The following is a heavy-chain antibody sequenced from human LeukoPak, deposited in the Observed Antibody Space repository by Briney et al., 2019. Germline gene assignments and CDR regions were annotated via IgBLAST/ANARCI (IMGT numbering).Heavy chain of an antibody. Sequence: ASVKVSCKASGYTFTSYGISWVRQAPGQRLEWMGWINAGNGNTKYSQKFQGRVTITRDTSASTAYMELSSLRSEDTAVYYCARGIFIAAANWFDPWGQGTLVTVSS. CDR3: ARGIFIAAANWFDP. V-gene: IGHV1-3*01. D-gene: IGHD6-13*01. CDR2: INAGNGNT. J-gene: IGHJ5*02. CDR1: GYTFTSYG.